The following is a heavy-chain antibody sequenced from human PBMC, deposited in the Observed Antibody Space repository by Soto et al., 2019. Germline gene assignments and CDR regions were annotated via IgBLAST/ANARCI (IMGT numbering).Heavy chain of an antibody. CDR1: GDSITSFF. CDR2: VHYSGST. J-gene: IGHJ6*01. V-gene: IGHV4-59*01. Sequence: PSETLSLTCSVSGDSITSFFWSWVRQPPGKGLEWIGYVHYSGSTNYNPSLKSRLTMSVDTSKNHFSLRLDSVTAADTAVYYCARVGSRYYYGMDVWGQGTTVTVSS. D-gene: IGHD2-15*01. CDR3: ARVGSRYYYGMDV.